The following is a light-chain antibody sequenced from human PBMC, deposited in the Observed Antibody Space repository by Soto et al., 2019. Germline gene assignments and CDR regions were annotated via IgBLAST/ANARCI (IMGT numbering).Light chain of an antibody. J-gene: IGKJ5*01. CDR2: GAS. Sequence: EVVLTQSPGTLSLSPGERATLSCRASQSVSSYLAWYQQKPGQAPRLLFYGASSRATGISDRFSGSGSGTDFTLTISRLEPEDFAVYYCQHYVSPPITFGQGTRLEIK. V-gene: IGKV3-20*01. CDR1: QSVSSY. CDR3: QHYVSPPIT.